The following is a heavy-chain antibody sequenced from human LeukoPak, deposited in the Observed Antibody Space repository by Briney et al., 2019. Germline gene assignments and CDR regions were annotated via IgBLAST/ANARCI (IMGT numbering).Heavy chain of an antibody. CDR1: GFTFSSYA. V-gene: IGHV3-23*01. CDR2: VSGSGGST. D-gene: IGHD3-22*01. CDR3: ATKKGDSCSGYTCHYFDC. J-gene: IGHJ4*02. Sequence: PGGSLRLSCAASGFTFSSYAMIWVRQAPGKGLEWISAVSGSGGSTYYADSVKGRFTISRDNSKNTLYLQMNSLRAEDTAVYYCATKKGDSCSGYTCHYFDCWGQGTLVTVSS.